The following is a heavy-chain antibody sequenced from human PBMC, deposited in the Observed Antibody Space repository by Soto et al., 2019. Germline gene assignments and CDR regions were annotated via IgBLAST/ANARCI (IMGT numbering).Heavy chain of an antibody. CDR3: ASWLTDTNT. CDR1: GFTIRNSW. Sequence: EVQVVESGGGLVQPGGSQTLSCVASGFTIRNSWMSWVRQAPGKGLEWVANINQDGSKKSYVDSVEGRFTISRDNAENSLYLQMIRLRAEDAAVYYCASWLTDTNTWGLGTLVTVSS. CDR2: INQDGSKK. V-gene: IGHV3-7*01. J-gene: IGHJ5*02. D-gene: IGHD2-8*02.